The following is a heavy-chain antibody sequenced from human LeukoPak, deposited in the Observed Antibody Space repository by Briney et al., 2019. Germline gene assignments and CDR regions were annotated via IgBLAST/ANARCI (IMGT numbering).Heavy chain of an antibody. CDR2: ISGSGGST. CDR3: AKREYSYGPNFDY. CDR1: GFTFSSYA. V-gene: IGHV3-23*01. D-gene: IGHD5-18*01. Sequence: PGGSLRLSCAASGFTFSSYAMSWVRQAPGKGLEWVSGISGSGGSTYYADSVKDRFTISRDNSKNTLYLQMNSLRAEDTAVYYCAKREYSYGPNFDYWGQGTLVTVSS. J-gene: IGHJ4*02.